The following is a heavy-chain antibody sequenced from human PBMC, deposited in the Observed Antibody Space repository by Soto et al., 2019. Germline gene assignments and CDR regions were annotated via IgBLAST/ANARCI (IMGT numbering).Heavy chain of an antibody. CDR2: ISAYNGNT. J-gene: IGHJ6*02. D-gene: IGHD2-15*01. CDR1: GYTFPSYC. CDR3: SRDLVVVVAATTYYYCGMDV. Sequence: GASVQVSCKASGYTFPSYCISWVRQAPGQGLEWMGWISAYNGNTNYAQKLQGRVTMTTDTSTSTAYMELRSLRSDDTAVYYCSRDLVVVVAATTYYYCGMDVWGQGTTVTVSS. V-gene: IGHV1-18*04.